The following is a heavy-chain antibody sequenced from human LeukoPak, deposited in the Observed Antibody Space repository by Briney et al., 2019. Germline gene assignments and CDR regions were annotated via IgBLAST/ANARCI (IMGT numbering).Heavy chain of an antibody. J-gene: IGHJ5*02. Sequence: GGSLRLSCAASGFTFSNAWMSWVRQAPGKGLEWFGRIKSKADGGTTDYAATVKGRFTISRDDSKNTLYLQMNSLKTEDTAVYYCTTPTPWGQGTLVTVSS. V-gene: IGHV3-15*01. CDR3: TTPTP. CDR2: IKSKADGGTT. CDR1: GFTFSNAW.